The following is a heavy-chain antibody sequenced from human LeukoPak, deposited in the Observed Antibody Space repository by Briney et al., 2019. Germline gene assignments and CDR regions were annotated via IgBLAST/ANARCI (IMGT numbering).Heavy chain of an antibody. V-gene: IGHV4-59*08. CDR3: ARGPLLDY. CDR2: IYYSGST. CDR1: GGSISSYY. Sequence: KPSETLSLTCTVSGGSISSYYWSWIRQPPGKGLEWIGYIYYSGSTNYNPSLKSRVAISVDTSKNQFSLKLSSVTAADTAVYYCARGPLLDYWGQGTLVTVSS. J-gene: IGHJ4*02.